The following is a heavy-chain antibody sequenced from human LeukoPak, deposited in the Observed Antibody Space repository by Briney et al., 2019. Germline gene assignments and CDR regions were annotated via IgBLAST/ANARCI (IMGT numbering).Heavy chain of an antibody. CDR3: ARDSPRYYYDSSGYY. Sequence: GGSLRLSCAASGFTFSSYWMSWVRQAPGKGLEWVANIKQDGSEKYYVDSVKGRFTISRDNAKNSLYLQMNSLRAEDTAVYYCARDSPRYYYDSSGYYWGQGTLVTVSS. V-gene: IGHV3-7*01. D-gene: IGHD3-22*01. J-gene: IGHJ4*02. CDR2: IKQDGSEK. CDR1: GFTFSSYW.